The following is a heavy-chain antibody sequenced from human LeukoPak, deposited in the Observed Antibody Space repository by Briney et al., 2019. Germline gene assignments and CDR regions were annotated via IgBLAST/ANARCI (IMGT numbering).Heavy chain of an antibody. D-gene: IGHD2/OR15-2a*01. CDR1: GFTFSSYS. CDR3: AKDSAKKYDDY. J-gene: IGHJ4*02. V-gene: IGHV3-23*01. CDR2: ISGRDGTT. Sequence: GGSLRLSCAASGFTFSSYSMNWVRQAPGEGLEWVSGISGRDGTTYYADSVKGRFTISRDNSKNTLYLQMNGLRAEDTAVYYCAKDSAKKYDDYWGQGTLVTVSS.